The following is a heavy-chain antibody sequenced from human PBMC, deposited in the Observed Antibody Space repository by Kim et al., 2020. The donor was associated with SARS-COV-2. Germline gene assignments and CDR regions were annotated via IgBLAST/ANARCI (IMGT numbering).Heavy chain of an antibody. D-gene: IGHD2-15*01. CDR2: ISSSGSTI. J-gene: IGHJ4*02. Sequence: GGSLRLSCAASGFTFSSYEMNWVRQAPGKGLEWVSYISSSGSTIYYADSVEGRFTISRDNAKNSLYLQMNSLRAEDTAVYYCARGSVVAATPYYWGQGTLVTVSS. V-gene: IGHV3-48*03. CDR3: ARGSVVAATPYY. CDR1: GFTFSSYE.